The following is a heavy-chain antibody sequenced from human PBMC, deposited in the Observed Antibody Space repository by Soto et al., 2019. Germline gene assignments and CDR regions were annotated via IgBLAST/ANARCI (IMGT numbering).Heavy chain of an antibody. D-gene: IGHD3-22*01. CDR1: GFTFRGYE. J-gene: IGHJ4*02. Sequence: HPGGSLRLSCAASGFTFRGYEMNWVRQAPGKGLEWVSYISTSGGTTHYADSVKGRFTVSRDNAKNSLHLQMNSLRAEDTAVYYCARDAGPHYHYDSSGYYTLWGQGTLVTVSS. CDR2: ISTSGGTT. V-gene: IGHV3-48*03. CDR3: ARDAGPHYHYDSSGYYTL.